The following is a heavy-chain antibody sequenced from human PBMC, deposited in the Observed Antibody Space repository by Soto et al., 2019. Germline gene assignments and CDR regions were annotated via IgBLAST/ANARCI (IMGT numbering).Heavy chain of an antibody. Sequence: DEQLVESGGGLVQPGGSLTLSCAASGFTFSVHKMSWVRQAPGKGLEWVSLISGSGGTVHYADSVKGRFTTSRDNAKNSLYLHMNNLRGEDTADYYCVRDYDTNPYWFFDLWGRGTLVTVSS. D-gene: IGHD5-12*01. J-gene: IGHJ2*01. CDR1: GFTFSVHK. V-gene: IGHV3-48*03. CDR2: ISGSGGTV. CDR3: VRDYDTNPYWFFDL.